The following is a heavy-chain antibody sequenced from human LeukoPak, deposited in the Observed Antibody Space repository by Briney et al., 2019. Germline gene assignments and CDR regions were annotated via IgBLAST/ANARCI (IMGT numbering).Heavy chain of an antibody. Sequence: SETLSLTCTVSGYSISSGYYWGWIRQPPGKGLEWIGSIYHSGSTYYNPSLKSRVTISVDTSKNQFSLKLSSVTAADTAVYYCARVVTMVRGVIIKWGYFDYWGQGTLVTVSS. CDR2: IYHSGST. CDR3: ARVVTMVRGVIIKWGYFDY. J-gene: IGHJ4*02. V-gene: IGHV4-38-2*02. CDR1: GYSISSGYY. D-gene: IGHD3-10*01.